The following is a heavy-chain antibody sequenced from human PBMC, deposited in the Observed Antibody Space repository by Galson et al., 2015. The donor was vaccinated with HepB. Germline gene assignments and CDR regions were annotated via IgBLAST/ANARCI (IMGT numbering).Heavy chain of an antibody. Sequence: SLRLSCAASGFTFSSYAMSWVRQAPGKGLEWVSAISGSGGSTYYADSVKGRFTISRDNSKNTLYLQMNSLRAEDTAVYYCAKERQWLAPPLGLFDYWGQGTLVTVSS. V-gene: IGHV3-23*01. J-gene: IGHJ4*02. CDR1: GFTFSSYA. CDR2: ISGSGGST. CDR3: AKERQWLAPPLGLFDY. D-gene: IGHD6-19*01.